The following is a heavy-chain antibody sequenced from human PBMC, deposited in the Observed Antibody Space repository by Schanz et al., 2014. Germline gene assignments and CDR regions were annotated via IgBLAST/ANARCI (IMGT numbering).Heavy chain of an antibody. Sequence: EAHLVESGGGLVQPGGSLRLSCAASGFTFSAYAMTWVRQIPGKGLEWVSAISASGGTTYYADSVKGRFTISRDNSKNTLYLQMNSQRAEDTAVYYCAKTPREYCNYDSCPNGFDSWGQGTLVTASS. D-gene: IGHD2-15*01. J-gene: IGHJ5*01. CDR3: AKTPREYCNYDSCPNGFDS. CDR1: GFTFSAYA. V-gene: IGHV3-23*04. CDR2: ISASGGTT.